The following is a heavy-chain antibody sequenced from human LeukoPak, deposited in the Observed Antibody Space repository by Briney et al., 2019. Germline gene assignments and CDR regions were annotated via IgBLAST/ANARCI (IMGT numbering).Heavy chain of an antibody. CDR2: ISGSGGST. CDR3: AKTPIYYYDSSGNLDY. J-gene: IGHJ4*02. Sequence: PGGSLRLSCAASGFTFSSYAMSWVRQAPGKGLEWVSAISGSGGSTYYADSVKGRFTISRDNSKNTLYLQMNSLRAEDTAVYYCAKTPIYYYDSSGNLDYWGQGTLVTVSS. CDR1: GFTFSSYA. V-gene: IGHV3-23*01. D-gene: IGHD3-22*01.